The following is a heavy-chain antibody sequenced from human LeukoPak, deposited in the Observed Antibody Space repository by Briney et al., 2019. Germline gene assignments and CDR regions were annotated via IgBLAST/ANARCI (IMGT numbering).Heavy chain of an antibody. CDR1: GDSVSSNSAA. V-gene: IGHV6-1*01. CDR2: TYYRSKWYN. CDR3: ARDIHSMVASGFDP. Sequence: SQTLSLTCAISGDSVSSNSAAWNWIRQSPSRGLEWLGRTYYRSKWYNDYAVTVKSRITINPDTSKNQFSLQLNSVTPEDTAVYYCARDIHSMVASGFDPWGQGTLVTVSS. J-gene: IGHJ5*02. D-gene: IGHD2-15*01.